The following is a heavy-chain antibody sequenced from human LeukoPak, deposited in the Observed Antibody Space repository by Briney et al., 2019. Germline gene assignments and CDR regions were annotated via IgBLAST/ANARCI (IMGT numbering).Heavy chain of an antibody. Sequence: ASVKVSCKASGYTFTGYYMHWVRQAPGQGLEWMGWINPNSGGTNYAQKFQGWVTMTRDTSISTAYMELSRLRSEDTAVYYCARFLAGYCSSTSCYNPYRDYYYYGMDVWGQGTTVTVSS. V-gene: IGHV1-2*04. CDR3: ARFLAGYCSSTSCYNPYRDYYYYGMDV. J-gene: IGHJ6*02. CDR1: GYTFTGYY. CDR2: INPNSGGT. D-gene: IGHD2-2*02.